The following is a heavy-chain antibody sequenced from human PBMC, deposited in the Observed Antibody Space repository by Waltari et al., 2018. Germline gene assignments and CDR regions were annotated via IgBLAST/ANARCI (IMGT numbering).Heavy chain of an antibody. J-gene: IGHJ4*02. CDR2: IYYSGST. D-gene: IGHD3-22*01. Sequence: QLQLQESGPGLVKPAETLSLTCTVSGGSISSSSYYWGWIRQPPGKGLEWIGSIYYSGSTYYNPSLKSRVTISVDTSKNQFSLKLSSVTAADTAVYYCARHREYYYDSSGYSSFDYWGQGTLVTVSS. CDR3: ARHREYYYDSSGYSSFDY. V-gene: IGHV4-39*07. CDR1: GGSISSSSYY.